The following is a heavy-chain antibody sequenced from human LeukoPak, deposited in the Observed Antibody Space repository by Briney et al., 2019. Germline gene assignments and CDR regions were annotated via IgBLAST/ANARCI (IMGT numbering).Heavy chain of an antibody. CDR1: GDSICKYC. Sequence: LSDPLSLTCTVSGDSICKYCWIGIQQPPGKGLDWIAVIYYIGITPYNPSLKSRVTMSVATSNNQFSLRLRSLTAADTAKYYCARHSGAFPHYFDYWGQGALVTVS. J-gene: IGHJ4*02. D-gene: IGHD1-26*01. CDR3: ARHSGAFPHYFDY. V-gene: IGHV4-59*08. CDR2: IYYIGIT.